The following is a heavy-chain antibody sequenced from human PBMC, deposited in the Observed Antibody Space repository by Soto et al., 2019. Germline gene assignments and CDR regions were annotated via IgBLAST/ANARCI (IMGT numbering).Heavy chain of an antibody. CDR1: GGSFSGYY. J-gene: IGHJ4*02. V-gene: IGHV4-34*01. Sequence: SETLSLTCAVYGGSFSGYYWSWIRQPPGKGLKWIGEINHSRSTNYNPTLKSRVTISVDTSKNQFSLKLSFVTAADTAVYYCARGRGYCSSTSCYEYDYWGQGTLVTVSS. CDR2: INHSRST. CDR3: ARGRGYCSSTSCYEYDY. D-gene: IGHD2-2*01.